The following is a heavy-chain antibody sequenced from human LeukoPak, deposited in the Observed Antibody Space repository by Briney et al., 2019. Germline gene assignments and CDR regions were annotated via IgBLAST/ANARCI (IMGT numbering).Heavy chain of an antibody. J-gene: IGHJ4*02. D-gene: IGHD2-2*01. Sequence: SETLSLTCAVSGYSISSGYYWGWIRQPPGKGLEWIGSIYHSGSTYCNPSLKSRVTISVDTSKNQFSLKLSSVTAADTAVYYCARLDSTSWIPSDYWGQGTLVTVSS. V-gene: IGHV4-38-2*01. CDR1: GYSISSGYY. CDR3: ARLDSTSWIPSDY. CDR2: IYHSGST.